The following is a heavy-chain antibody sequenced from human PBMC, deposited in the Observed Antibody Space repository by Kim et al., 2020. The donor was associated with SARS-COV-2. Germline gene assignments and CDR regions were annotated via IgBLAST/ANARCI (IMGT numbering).Heavy chain of an antibody. D-gene: IGHD3-3*01. CDR2: IGTLNDK. J-gene: IGHJ6*02. CDR1: GFVFSDYD. V-gene: IGHV3-13*01. Sequence: GGSLRLSCAASGFVFSDYDMHWVRQISGKGLEWVAAIGTLNDKYFGDSVKGRFAISRESAKNSLYLQMNNLRAEDTAVYYCASSRRFREMGMDVWGQGTT. CDR3: ASSRRFREMGMDV.